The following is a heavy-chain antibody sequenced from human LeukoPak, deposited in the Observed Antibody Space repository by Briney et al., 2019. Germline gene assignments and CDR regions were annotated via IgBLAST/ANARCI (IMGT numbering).Heavy chain of an antibody. V-gene: IGHV1-18*01. CDR2: ISAYNGNT. Sequence: ASVKVSCKASGYTFTSYGITWVRQAPGQGLEWMGWISAYNGNTNYAQNLQGRVTMTTDTSTSTAYMELRSLRSDDTAVYYCARDRDLYYGISGGDAFDIWDQGTMVTVSS. CDR1: GYTFTSYG. D-gene: IGHD3-22*01. J-gene: IGHJ3*02. CDR3: ARDRDLYYGISGGDAFDI.